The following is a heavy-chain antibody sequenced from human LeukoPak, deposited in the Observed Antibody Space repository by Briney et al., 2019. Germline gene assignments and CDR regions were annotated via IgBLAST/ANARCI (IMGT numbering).Heavy chain of an antibody. CDR3: ARKPRLNYDFWSGYYGYYYYGMDV. D-gene: IGHD3-3*01. V-gene: IGHV4-4*02. Sequence: SETLSLACAVSGGSISSSNWWSWVRQPPGKGLEWIGEIYHSGSTNYNPSLKSRVTISVDTSKNQFSLKLSSVTAADTAVYYCARKPRLNYDFWSGYYGYYYYGMDVWGQGTTVTVSS. CDR1: GGSISSSNW. J-gene: IGHJ6*02. CDR2: IYHSGST.